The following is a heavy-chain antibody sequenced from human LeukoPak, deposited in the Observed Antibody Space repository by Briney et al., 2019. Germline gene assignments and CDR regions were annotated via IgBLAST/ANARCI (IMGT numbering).Heavy chain of an antibody. CDR2: VASSGTS. D-gene: IGHD2-21*02. CDR3: AGVVRGVVTSNWFDP. CDR1: GDSLNTYY. J-gene: IGHJ5*02. V-gene: IGHV4-59*01. Sequence: PSETLSLTCTVSGDSLNTYYWTWIRQTPGKELGWIGFVASSGTSNYNPSLKSRVSISIDTSKNQFSLALTSVTPADTAVYYCAGVVRGVVTSNWFDPWGQGTLVSVSS.